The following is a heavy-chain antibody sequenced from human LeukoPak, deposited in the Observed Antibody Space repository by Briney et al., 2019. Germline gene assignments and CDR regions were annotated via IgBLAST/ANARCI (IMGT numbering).Heavy chain of an antibody. CDR3: ARDGVGFDP. D-gene: IGHD3-16*01. Sequence: PGGSLRLSCAASGFTFSSYSMNWVRQAPGKGLEWVSSIGSSNSYIYYADSVKGRFTISRDNAKNSLYLQMNSLRAEDTAVYYCARDGVGFDPWGQGTLVTVSS. CDR2: IGSSNSYI. V-gene: IGHV3-21*01. J-gene: IGHJ5*02. CDR1: GFTFSSYS.